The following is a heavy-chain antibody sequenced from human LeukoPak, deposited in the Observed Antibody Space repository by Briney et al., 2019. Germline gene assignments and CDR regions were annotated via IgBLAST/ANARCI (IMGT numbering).Heavy chain of an antibody. V-gene: IGHV1-2*02. CDR2: IHPNTGGT. Sequence: EASVKVSCKASGYTFTGHYIHWVRQAPGQGLEWMGWIHPNTGGTKYVQKFQGRVTMTRDTSSSTAYMELSSLRSADTAVYYCASEYKYDSSGANAFDIWGQGTMVTVSS. CDR3: ASEYKYDSSGANAFDI. D-gene: IGHD3-22*01. J-gene: IGHJ3*02. CDR1: GYTFTGHY.